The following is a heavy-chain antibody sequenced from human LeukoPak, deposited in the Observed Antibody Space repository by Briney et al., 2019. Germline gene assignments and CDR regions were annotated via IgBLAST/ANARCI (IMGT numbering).Heavy chain of an antibody. D-gene: IGHD3-16*02. CDR3: ARRSDYVWGSYRVNNWFDP. V-gene: IGHV4-39*07. Sequence: SETLSLTCTVSGGSVSRSPYYWSWIRQPPGKGLEWIGEINHSGSTNYNPSLKSRVTISVDTSKNQFSLKLSSVTAADTAVYYCARRSDYVWGSYRVNNWFDPWGQGTLVTVSS. CDR2: INHSGST. CDR1: GGSVSRSPYY. J-gene: IGHJ5*02.